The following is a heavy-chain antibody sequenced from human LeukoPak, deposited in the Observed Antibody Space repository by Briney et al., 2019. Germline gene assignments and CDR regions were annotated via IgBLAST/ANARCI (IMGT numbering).Heavy chain of an antibody. Sequence: SETLSLTCTVSGGSISRSSYYWGWIRQPPGKGLEWIGSVYYSGNTYYNPSLKSRVTISVDTSKNQFSLNLTSVTAPDTAVYYCARLTSDYYGSGNYFNYWGQGTLVTVSS. J-gene: IGHJ4*02. CDR3: ARLTSDYYGSGNYFNY. D-gene: IGHD3-10*01. V-gene: IGHV4-39*07. CDR2: VYYSGNT. CDR1: GGSISRSSYY.